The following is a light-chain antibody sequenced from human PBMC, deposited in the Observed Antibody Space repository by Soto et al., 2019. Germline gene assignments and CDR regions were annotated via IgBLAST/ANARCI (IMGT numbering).Light chain of an antibody. CDR2: EVS. Sequence: QSALTQPRSASGSPGQSVTISCTGTSSDVGGYKYVSWYQQHPGKAPKLMIYEVSQRPSGVPDRFSGSKSGNTASLTVSGLQAEDEADYYCSSYAGSNNLNVFGGGTKLTVL. V-gene: IGLV2-8*01. CDR1: SSDVGGYKY. CDR3: SSYAGSNNLNV. J-gene: IGLJ2*01.